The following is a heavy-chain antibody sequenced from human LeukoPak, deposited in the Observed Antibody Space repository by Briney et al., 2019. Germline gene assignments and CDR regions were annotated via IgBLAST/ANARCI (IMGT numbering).Heavy chain of an antibody. D-gene: IGHD1-20*01. CDR1: GGSISISNYY. CDR3: ARLSGTNLDFDY. CDR2: IYYSGST. V-gene: IGHV4-39*01. Sequence: SETLSLTCTVSGGSISISNYYWGWNRQPPGKELKWIGSIYYSGSTYYNPSLKSRVTISVDTSKNQFSLKLNSVTAADTAVYYCARLSGTNLDFDYWGQGTLATVSS. J-gene: IGHJ4*02.